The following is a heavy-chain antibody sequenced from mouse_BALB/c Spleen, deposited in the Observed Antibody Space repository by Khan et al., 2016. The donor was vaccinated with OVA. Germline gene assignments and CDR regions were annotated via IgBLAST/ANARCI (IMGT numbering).Heavy chain of an antibody. CDR1: GFSLTNYA. CDR2: IWGGGSK. Sequence: QVQLKQSGPGLVAPSQSLSITCTVSGFSLTNYAVHWIRQPPGKGLEWLGVIWGGGSKNYNSALKSRLTISKDNSKSQVFLKMNSLQTDDTAVYFYYRQPYYPYYVMDYWGQGTSVTVSS. D-gene: IGHD1-1*02. J-gene: IGHJ4*01. CDR3: YRQPYYPYYVMDY. V-gene: IGHV2-6-5*01.